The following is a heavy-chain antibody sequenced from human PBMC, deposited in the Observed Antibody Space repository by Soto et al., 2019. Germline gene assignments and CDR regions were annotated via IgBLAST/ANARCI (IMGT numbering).Heavy chain of an antibody. J-gene: IGHJ4*02. V-gene: IGHV3-74*01. CDR1: GFTFSSYW. CDR3: ARDGEGY. CDR2: INTDGSER. Sequence: EVQLVESGGGLVQPGGSLRLSCAASGFTFSSYWMHWVRQVPGEGLVWVSRINTDGSERNYADSVKGRFIVSRDNAKNTQYLQMNSLRVEDTAVYYCARDGEGYWGQGTLVTVSS. D-gene: IGHD2-15*01.